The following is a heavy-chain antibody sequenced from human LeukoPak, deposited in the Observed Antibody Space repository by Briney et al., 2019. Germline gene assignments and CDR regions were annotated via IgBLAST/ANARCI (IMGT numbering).Heavy chain of an antibody. D-gene: IGHD1-26*01. CDR3: ARHRLGACHICPFDI. J-gene: IGHJ3*02. CDR2: IYYSGST. V-gene: IGHV4-59*01. Sequence: SETLSLTCTVSGGSISSYYWSWIRQPPGKGLEWIGYIYYSGSTNYNPSLKSRVTISVDTSKNQFSLKLSSVTAADTAVYYCARHRLGACHICPFDIWGQGTMVTVSS. CDR1: GGSISSYY.